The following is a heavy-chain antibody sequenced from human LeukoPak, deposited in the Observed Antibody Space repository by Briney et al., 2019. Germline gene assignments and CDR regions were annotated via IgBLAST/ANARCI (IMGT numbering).Heavy chain of an antibody. Sequence: PGGSLRLSCAASGFTFSSYWMSWVRQAPGKGLEWVANIKQDGSGKYYVDSVKGRFTIPRDNAKNSLYVQMNSLRAEDTAVYYCARDDDYYDSSGYYYDYFDYWGQGTLVTVSS. CDR1: GFTFSSYW. CDR3: ARDDDYYDSSGYYYDYFDY. D-gene: IGHD3-22*01. J-gene: IGHJ4*02. V-gene: IGHV3-7*01. CDR2: IKQDGSGK.